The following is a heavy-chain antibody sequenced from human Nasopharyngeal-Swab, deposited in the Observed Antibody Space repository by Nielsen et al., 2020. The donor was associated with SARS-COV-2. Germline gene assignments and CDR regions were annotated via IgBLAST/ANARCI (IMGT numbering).Heavy chain of an antibody. CDR2: IYHTEST. V-gene: IGHV4-4*02. CDR1: GGTIRTNKW. CDR3: ARAPSRSGSFEY. J-gene: IGHJ4*02. Sequence: SETLSLTCTVSGGTIRTNKWRSWVRQTPGKGLEWIAEIYHTESTNYNPSLKSRVTISIDKSNNQFSLELHSVTAADTAVYYCARAPSRSGSFEYWGQGTLVTVSS. D-gene: IGHD3-3*01.